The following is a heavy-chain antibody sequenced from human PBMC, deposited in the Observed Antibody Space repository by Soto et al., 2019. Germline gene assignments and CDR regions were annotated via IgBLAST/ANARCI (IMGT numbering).Heavy chain of an antibody. CDR3: ARGTGLYDSSGYPPCYYYVTDV. Sequence: WAASGLTFVDHCRRWILKATGKGLEWVLYISSSGSTIYYADSVKGRFTISRDNAKNSLYLQMNSLRAEDTAVYYCARGTGLYDSSGYPPCYYYVTDVWLQGTTVTV. CDR2: ISSSGSTI. V-gene: IGHV3-11*01. D-gene: IGHD3-22*01. J-gene: IGHJ6*02. CDR1: GLTFVDHC.